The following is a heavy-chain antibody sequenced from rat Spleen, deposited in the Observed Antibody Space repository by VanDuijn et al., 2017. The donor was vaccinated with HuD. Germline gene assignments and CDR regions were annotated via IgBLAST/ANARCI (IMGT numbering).Heavy chain of an antibody. Sequence: EVKLVESGGGLVQPGRSLKLSCAASGFNFNDYFMNWVRQAPGKGLEWVAQIRNKNYNYDTYYAESLEGRVTISRDDSKSSVYLQVSSLRAEDTAIYYCTRWLPGLDYWGQGVMVTVSS. D-gene: IGHD1-4*01. CDR1: GFNFNDYF. CDR3: TRWLPGLDY. CDR2: IRNKNYNYDT. V-gene: IGHV6-22*01. J-gene: IGHJ2*01.